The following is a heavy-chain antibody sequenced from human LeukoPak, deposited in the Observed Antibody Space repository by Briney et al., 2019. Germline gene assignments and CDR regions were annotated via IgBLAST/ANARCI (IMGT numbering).Heavy chain of an antibody. CDR1: GGSISSYY. J-gene: IGHJ4*02. D-gene: IGHD3-16*01. Sequence: SETLSLTCTVSGGSISSYYWSWIRQPPGKGLEWIGYIYYSGSTNYNPSLKSRVTISVDTSKNQFSLKLSSVTAADTAVYYCARARRLGEMSPGTVDYWGQGTLVTVPS. CDR2: IYYSGST. CDR3: ARARRLGEMSPGTVDY. V-gene: IGHV4-59*01.